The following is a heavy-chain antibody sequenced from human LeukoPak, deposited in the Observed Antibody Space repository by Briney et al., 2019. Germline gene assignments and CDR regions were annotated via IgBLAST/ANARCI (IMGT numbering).Heavy chain of an antibody. Sequence: GGSLRLSCAASGFPFSSYAMTWVRQAPGKGLEWVSTLSGSGAGTYYADSVKGRFTISRDNSKNTLYLQMNSLRAEDTAVYYCAKTVGVRAVVARSECFQHWGQGTLVTVSS. V-gene: IGHV3-23*01. D-gene: IGHD2-15*01. CDR3: AKTVGVRAVVARSECFQH. CDR1: GFPFSSYA. CDR2: LSGSGAGT. J-gene: IGHJ1*01.